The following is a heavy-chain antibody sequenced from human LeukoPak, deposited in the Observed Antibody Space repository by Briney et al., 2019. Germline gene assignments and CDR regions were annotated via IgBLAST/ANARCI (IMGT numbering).Heavy chain of an antibody. CDR1: GLTFSSYA. CDR3: AKAGALVRSYMDV. D-gene: IGHD1-26*01. Sequence: GGSLRLSCAASGLTFSSYAMSWVRQAPGEGLEWVSVISGSGGSTYYADSVRGRFTLSRDNSKRMLYLQMNSLRAEDTAVYYCAKAGALVRSYMDVWGKGTTVTVSS. V-gene: IGHV3-23*01. CDR2: ISGSGGST. J-gene: IGHJ6*03.